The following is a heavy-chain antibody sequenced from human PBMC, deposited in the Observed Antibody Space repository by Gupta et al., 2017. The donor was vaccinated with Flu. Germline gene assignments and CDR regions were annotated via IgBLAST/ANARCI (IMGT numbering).Heavy chain of an antibody. CDR1: GLLFNYHS. J-gene: IGHJ6*04. Sequence: EVQLVESGGGLVNPGGSLRIDCTGLGLLFNYHSFNWVRQAPGEGLEWVAYISTTERYTDYADSVKGRFIISRDNAQNPSYLQINSLTEEDTAVYYCAREPYAYHHLDFWGRGTTVTVSS. V-gene: IGHV3-21*02. CDR2: ISTTERYT. CDR3: AREPYAYHHLDF. D-gene: IGHD2-2*01.